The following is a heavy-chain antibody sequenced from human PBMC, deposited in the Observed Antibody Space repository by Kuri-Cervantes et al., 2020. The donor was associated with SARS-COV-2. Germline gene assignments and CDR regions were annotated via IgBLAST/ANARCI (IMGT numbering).Heavy chain of an antibody. V-gene: IGHV3-11*01. D-gene: IGHD1-1*01. CDR2: ISSSGSTI. Sequence: GGSLRLSCAASGFTFSDYYMSWIRQAPGKGLEWVSYISSSGSTIYYADSVKGRFTISRDNAKNSLYLQMNSLRAEDTAVYYRARDATTGTWYYYYGMDVWGQGTTVTVSS. CDR3: ARDATTGTWYYYYGMDV. CDR1: GFTFSDYY. J-gene: IGHJ6*02.